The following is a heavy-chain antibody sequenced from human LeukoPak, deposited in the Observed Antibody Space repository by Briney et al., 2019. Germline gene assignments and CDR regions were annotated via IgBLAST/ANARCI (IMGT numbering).Heavy chain of an antibody. D-gene: IGHD1-26*01. CDR2: FHHRGST. J-gene: IGHJ3*02. Sequence: SSETLSLTCTVSGYSISSGYYWGWIRQPPGQGLEWIGTFHHRGSTFQNPSLKGRVTISLDTSKNQFSLKLSAVTAADTAVYYCAKAYSGTYPHEAFDIWGQGTMVTVSS. CDR3: AKAYSGTYPHEAFDI. V-gene: IGHV4-38-2*02. CDR1: GYSISSGYY.